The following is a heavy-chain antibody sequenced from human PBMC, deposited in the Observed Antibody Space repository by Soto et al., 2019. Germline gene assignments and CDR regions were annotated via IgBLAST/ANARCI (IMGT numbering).Heavy chain of an antibody. V-gene: IGHV1-8*01. CDR3: ARQLAYCGGDCYTEPIDY. Sequence: ASVKVSCKASGYTFTSYDINWVRQATGQGLEWMGWMNPNSGNTGYAQKFQGRVTMTRNTSISTAYMELSSLRSDDTAVYYCARQLAYCGGDCYTEPIDYWGQGTQVTVSS. D-gene: IGHD2-21*02. CDR1: GYTFTSYD. CDR2: MNPNSGNT. J-gene: IGHJ4*02.